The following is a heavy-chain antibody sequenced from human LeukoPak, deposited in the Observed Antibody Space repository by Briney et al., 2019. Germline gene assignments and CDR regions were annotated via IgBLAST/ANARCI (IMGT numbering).Heavy chain of an antibody. J-gene: IGHJ4*02. D-gene: IGHD3-22*01. CDR2: IWYDGSNK. CDR1: GFTFSSYG. Sequence: PGGSLRLSCAASGFTFSSYGMHWVRQAPGKGLEWVAVIWYDGSNKYYADSVKGRFTISRDNSKNTLYLQMNRLRAEDTAVYYCARDGYYYDSSGYRGSYFDYWGQGTLVTVSS. V-gene: IGHV3-33*01. CDR3: ARDGYYYDSSGYRGSYFDY.